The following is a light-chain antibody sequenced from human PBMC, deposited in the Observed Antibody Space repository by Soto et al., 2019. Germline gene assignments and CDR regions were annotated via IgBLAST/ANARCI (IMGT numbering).Light chain of an antibody. CDR3: TSYTGDDFTFV. J-gene: IGLJ1*01. CDR1: SSDIGTYDY. Sequence: QSVLTQPPSASGSLGQSVTISCTGTSSDIGTYDYVSWYQQHPGRAPKLIIFEVSKRPLGVPDRVSGSKSGNTASLIVSGLQPDDEAEYHCTSYTGDDFTFVFGTGTKLTVL. CDR2: EVS. V-gene: IGLV2-8*01.